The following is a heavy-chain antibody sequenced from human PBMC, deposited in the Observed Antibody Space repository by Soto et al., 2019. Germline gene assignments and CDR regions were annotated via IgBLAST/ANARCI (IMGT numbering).Heavy chain of an antibody. Sequence: TLSLTCTVSGGSISSGGYYWSWIRQHPGKGLERIGYIYYSGSTYYNPSLKSRVTISVDTSKNQFSLKLSSVTAADTAVYYCARELADDAFDIWGQGTMVTVSS. CDR2: IYYSGST. D-gene: IGHD2-21*01. J-gene: IGHJ3*02. V-gene: IGHV4-31*03. CDR1: GGSISSGGYY. CDR3: ARELADDAFDI.